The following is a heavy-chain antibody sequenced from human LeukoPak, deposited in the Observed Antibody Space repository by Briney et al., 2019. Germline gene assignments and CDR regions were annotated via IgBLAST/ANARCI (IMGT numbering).Heavy chain of an antibody. CDR2: IIPIFGTA. Sequence: ASVKVSCKASGGTFSSYAISWVRQAPGQGLEWMGGIIPIFGTANYAQKFQGRVTITADESTSTAYMELSSLRSEDTAVYYCARVVYYYDSSGYYYPPDLHSYYFDYWGQGTLVTVSS. D-gene: IGHD3-22*01. CDR3: ARVVYYYDSSGYYYPPDLHSYYFDY. V-gene: IGHV1-69*13. J-gene: IGHJ4*02. CDR1: GGTFSSYA.